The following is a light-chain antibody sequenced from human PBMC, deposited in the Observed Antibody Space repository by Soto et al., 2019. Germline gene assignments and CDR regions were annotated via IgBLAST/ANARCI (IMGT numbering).Light chain of an antibody. CDR3: QQYNNWRPIT. Sequence: EIVMTQSPATLSVSPGERATLSCRASQSVSSNLAWYQQKPGQAPRLLIYGASTRATGIPARFSGSGSGTEFTLTISSLQSEDFAAYYCQQYNNWRPITFGQGTRLEIK. CDR2: GAS. V-gene: IGKV3-15*01. CDR1: QSVSSN. J-gene: IGKJ5*01.